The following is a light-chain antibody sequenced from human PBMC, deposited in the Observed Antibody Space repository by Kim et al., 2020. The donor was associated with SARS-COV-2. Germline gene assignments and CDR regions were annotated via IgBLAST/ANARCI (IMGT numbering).Light chain of an antibody. CDR3: RSSTAHYTPYV. V-gene: IGLV2-11*01. CDR2: DVI. Sequence: QSALTQPRSVSGSPGQSVTISCTGTSSDVGGYNYVSWYQQHPGKVPKLIIHDVINRPSGVPDRFSGSKSGNTASLTISGLQAEDEVDYYCRSSTAHYTPYVFGTGTKVTVL. CDR1: SSDVGGYNY. J-gene: IGLJ1*01.